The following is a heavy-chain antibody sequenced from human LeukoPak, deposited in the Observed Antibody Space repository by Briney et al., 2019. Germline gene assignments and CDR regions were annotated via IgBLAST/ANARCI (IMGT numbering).Heavy chain of an antibody. D-gene: IGHD2-2*01. Sequence: SVKVSCKASGGTFSSYAISWVRQAPGQGLEWMGGIIPIFGTANYAQKFQGRVTITTDESTSTAYMELSSLRSEDTAVYYCAREVLGYCSSTSCEGYFDYWGQGTLVTVSS. CDR3: AREVLGYCSSTSCEGYFDY. J-gene: IGHJ4*02. V-gene: IGHV1-69*05. CDR1: GGTFSSYA. CDR2: IIPIFGTA.